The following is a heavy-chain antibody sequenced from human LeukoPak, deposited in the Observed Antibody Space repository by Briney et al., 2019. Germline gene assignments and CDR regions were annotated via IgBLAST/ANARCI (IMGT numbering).Heavy chain of an antibody. CDR1: GYIFNTYH. Sequence: ASVKVSCKAPGYIFNTYHMHWVRQAPGQGLEWMGIIDRSGDGTTYAQRFQGRATMTRDTSTSTVYMELSSLRSEDTAVYYCATVGIVSSSPFDYWGQGTLVTVSS. D-gene: IGHD6-6*01. CDR2: IDRSGDGT. V-gene: IGHV1-46*02. J-gene: IGHJ4*02. CDR3: ATVGIVSSSPFDY.